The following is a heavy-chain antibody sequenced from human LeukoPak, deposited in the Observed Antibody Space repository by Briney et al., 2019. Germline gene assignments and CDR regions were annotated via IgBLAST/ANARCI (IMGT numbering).Heavy chain of an antibody. CDR2: ISWNSGSI. J-gene: IGHJ4*02. Sequence: GGSLRLSCAASGFTFDDYAMHWVRKAPGKGLEWVSGISWNSGSIGYADSVKGRFTISRDNAKNSLYLQMNSLRAEDMALYYCAKEGIAAAGTGGVGFFDYWGQGTLVTVSS. D-gene: IGHD6-13*01. CDR3: AKEGIAAAGTGGVGFFDY. CDR1: GFTFDDYA. V-gene: IGHV3-9*03.